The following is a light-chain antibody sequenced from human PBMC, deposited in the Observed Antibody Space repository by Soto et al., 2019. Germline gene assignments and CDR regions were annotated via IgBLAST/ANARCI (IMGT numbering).Light chain of an antibody. CDR3: QSFDSSLGGSV. Sequence: QLVLTQPPSVSGAPGQRVTISCAGSSSNIGAGYDVHWYQHLPGTAPKLLIYGNSNRPSGVPDRFSGSKSGTSASLTITGLQAEDEADYSCQSFDSSLGGSVFGEGTKLTVL. J-gene: IGLJ3*02. CDR1: SSNIGAGYD. CDR2: GNS. V-gene: IGLV1-40*01.